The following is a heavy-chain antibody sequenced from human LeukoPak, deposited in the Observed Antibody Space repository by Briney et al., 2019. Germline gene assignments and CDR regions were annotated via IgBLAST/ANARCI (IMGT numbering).Heavy chain of an antibody. CDR2: IYTSGST. CDR3: AREDYYDSSGYYSFDY. D-gene: IGHD3-22*01. CDR1: GGSISSYY. V-gene: IGHV4-4*07. Sequence: SETLSLTCTVSGGSISSYYWSWIRQPAGKGLEWIGRIYTSGSTNYNPSLKSRVTMSVDASKNQFSLKLSSVTAADTAVYYCAREDYYDSSGYYSFDYWGQGTLVTVSS. J-gene: IGHJ4*02.